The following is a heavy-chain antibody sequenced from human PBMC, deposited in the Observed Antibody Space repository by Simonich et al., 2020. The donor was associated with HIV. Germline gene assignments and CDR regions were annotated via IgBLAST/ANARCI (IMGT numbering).Heavy chain of an antibody. D-gene: IGHD2-2*01. V-gene: IGHV4-34*01. CDR3: ARGFYQRLYYFDY. J-gene: IGHJ4*02. CDR1: GGSFSGYS. Sequence: QVQLQQWGAGLLKPSETLSLTCAVYGGSFSGYSWSWIRQPPGEGLARIGEINHSGSTNYNPSLKSRVPISVDTSKNQFSRKLSSVTAADTAVYYCARGFYQRLYYFDYWGQGTLVTVSS. CDR2: INHSGST.